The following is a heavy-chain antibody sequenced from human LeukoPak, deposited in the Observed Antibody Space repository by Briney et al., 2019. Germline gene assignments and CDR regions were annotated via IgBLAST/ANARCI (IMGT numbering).Heavy chain of an antibody. Sequence: GGSLKISFKGSGYRFTSYWIGWVRQMPGKGLGWMGIIYPGDSDTRYSPSFQGQVTISADKSISTAYLQWSSLKASDTAMYYCARLPDYYGSGSYYWFDPWGQGTLVTVSS. V-gene: IGHV5-51*01. D-gene: IGHD3-10*01. CDR1: GYRFTSYW. CDR3: ARLPDYYGSGSYYWFDP. CDR2: IYPGDSDT. J-gene: IGHJ5*02.